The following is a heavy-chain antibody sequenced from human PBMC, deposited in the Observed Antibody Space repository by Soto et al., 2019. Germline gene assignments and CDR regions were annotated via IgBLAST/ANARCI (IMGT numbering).Heavy chain of an antibody. Sequence: SETLSLTCTVSGGSISSSSYYWGWIRQPPGKGLEWIGSIYYSGSTYYNPSLKSRVTISVDTSKNQFSLKLSSVTAADTAVYYCPHDFWSGYYTPSFDYWGKGPLVTVSS. CDR3: PHDFWSGYYTPSFDY. J-gene: IGHJ4*02. CDR2: IYYSGST. V-gene: IGHV4-39*01. CDR1: GGSISSSSYY. D-gene: IGHD3-3*01.